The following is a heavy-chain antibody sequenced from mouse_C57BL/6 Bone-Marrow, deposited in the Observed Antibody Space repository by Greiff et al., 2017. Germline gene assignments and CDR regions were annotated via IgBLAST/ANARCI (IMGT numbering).Heavy chain of an antibody. CDR2: IYPGSGNT. CDR3: AKGPQAWFAY. V-gene: IGHV1-66*01. Sequence: QVQLKQSGPELVKPGASVKISCKASGYSFTSYYIHWVKQRPGQGLEWIGWIYPGSGNTTYNETFKGKATLTADTSSSTAYMQLSSLTSEYSAVYYCAKGPQAWFAYWGQGTLVTVSA. D-gene: IGHD3-3*01. J-gene: IGHJ3*01. CDR1: GYSFTSYY.